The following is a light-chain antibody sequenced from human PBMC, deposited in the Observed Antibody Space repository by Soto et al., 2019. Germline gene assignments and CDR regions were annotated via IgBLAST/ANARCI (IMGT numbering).Light chain of an antibody. CDR3: QQRDNWPFT. CDR1: QSVPSDW. J-gene: IGKJ3*01. Sequence: EIVLTQSPGTLSLSPGERATLSCRASQSVPSDWLAWYRHKPGQAPRLLIYGASSRATGVPDRVSGSGSGTDFTLTINRLEPEDFAVYYCQQRDNWPFTFGPGTTVDIK. V-gene: IGKV3D-20*02. CDR2: GAS.